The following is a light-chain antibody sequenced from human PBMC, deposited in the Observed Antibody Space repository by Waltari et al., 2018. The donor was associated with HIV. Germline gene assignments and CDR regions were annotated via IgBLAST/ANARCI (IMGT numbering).Light chain of an antibody. CDR1: QSVSSN. Sequence: EIVMTQSPATLSVSPGERATLSCRASQSVSSNLAWYQQKPGQAPRLLIYGASPRATGIPARFSGSGSGTEFTLTISSLQSEDFVVYYCQQYNNWPPRSFGQGTKVEIK. J-gene: IGKJ1*01. V-gene: IGKV3-15*01. CDR2: GAS. CDR3: QQYNNWPPRS.